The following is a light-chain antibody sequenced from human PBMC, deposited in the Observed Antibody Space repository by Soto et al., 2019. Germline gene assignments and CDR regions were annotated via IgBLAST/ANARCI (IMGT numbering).Light chain of an antibody. CDR2: DAS. CDR3: QQYDNLPT. Sequence: DIQMTQSPSSLSPSVGDRVTITCQASQDISNYLNCYQQKPGKAPKLLIYDASNLETGVPSRFSGSRSGTDFTFTISSLQPEDIATYYCQQYDNLPTFGGGTKVDIK. J-gene: IGKJ4*01. V-gene: IGKV1-33*01. CDR1: QDISNY.